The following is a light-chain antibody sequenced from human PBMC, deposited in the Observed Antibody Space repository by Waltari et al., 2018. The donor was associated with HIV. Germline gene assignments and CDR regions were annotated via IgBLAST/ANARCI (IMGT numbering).Light chain of an antibody. V-gene: IGLV2-14*03. Sequence: AVTQPASVSGLPGQSTTISCTGYDTDFILYQLVSCYQQHSGKPPRLILYDVDSRASGVSDRFSGSMSGNTASLTISGLRAEDEGHYYCASFTGDNTVMFGGGTEVTVL. CDR2: DVD. CDR3: ASFTGDNTVM. CDR1: DTDFILYQL. J-gene: IGLJ3*02.